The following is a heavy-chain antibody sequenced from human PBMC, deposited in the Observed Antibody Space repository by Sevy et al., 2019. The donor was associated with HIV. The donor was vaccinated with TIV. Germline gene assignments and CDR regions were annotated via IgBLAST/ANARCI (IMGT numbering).Heavy chain of an antibody. CDR3: ASMGGDYYDRSGYHGFYGMDV. Sequence: GGSLRLSCAASGFTFDDYAMHWVRQAPGKGLEWVSGISWNSGSIGYADSVKGRFTISRDNAKNSLYLQMNSLRAEDTALYYCASMGGDYYDRSGYHGFYGMDVWGQGTTVTVSS. J-gene: IGHJ6*02. V-gene: IGHV3-9*01. D-gene: IGHD3-22*01. CDR1: GFTFDDYA. CDR2: ISWNSGSI.